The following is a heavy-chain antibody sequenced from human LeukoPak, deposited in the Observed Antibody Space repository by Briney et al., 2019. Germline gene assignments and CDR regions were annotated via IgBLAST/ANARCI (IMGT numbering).Heavy chain of an antibody. D-gene: IGHD3-10*01. CDR3: ARDKYYSSGTYFDS. CDR2: ISSDGKKD. CDR1: GFTFSSNA. V-gene: IGHV3-30*04. J-gene: IGHJ4*02. Sequence: AGSLRRSCAASGFTFSSNAMHWVRQAPGTGLERVAVISSDGKKDYYTDSVKGRFTISRDNSRNKLFLHMTRLTAEDTAVYYWARDKYYSSGTYFDSWGQGTLVIVSS.